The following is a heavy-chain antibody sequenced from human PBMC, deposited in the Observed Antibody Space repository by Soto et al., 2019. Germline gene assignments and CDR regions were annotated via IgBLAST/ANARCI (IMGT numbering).Heavy chain of an antibody. CDR1: GFTFSSYA. Sequence: ESGGGVVQPGRSLRLSCAASGFTFSSYAIHWVRQAPGKGLEWVAVISYDGSNKYYADSVKGRFTISRDNSKNTLYLQMNSLRAEDTAVYYCARGSYIRAARFDPWGQGTLVTVSS. D-gene: IGHD2-15*01. CDR2: ISYDGSNK. J-gene: IGHJ5*02. V-gene: IGHV3-30-3*01. CDR3: ARGSYIRAARFDP.